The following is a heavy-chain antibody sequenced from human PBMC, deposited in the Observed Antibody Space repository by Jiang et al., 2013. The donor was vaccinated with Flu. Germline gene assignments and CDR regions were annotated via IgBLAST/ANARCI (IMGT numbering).Heavy chain of an antibody. Sequence: VQLLESGGGLVQPGGSLRFSCAASGFTFSGYAMSWVRQAPGKGLEWVSGISGSGGSTYYADSVKGRFIISRDNSKNTLYLQMNSLRAEDTAVYYCAKDVYGDYQYYFDYWGQGTLVTVSS. CDR3: AKDVYGDYQYYFDY. J-gene: IGHJ4*02. V-gene: IGHV3-23*01. CDR1: GFTFSGYA. CDR2: ISGSGGST. D-gene: IGHD4-17*01.